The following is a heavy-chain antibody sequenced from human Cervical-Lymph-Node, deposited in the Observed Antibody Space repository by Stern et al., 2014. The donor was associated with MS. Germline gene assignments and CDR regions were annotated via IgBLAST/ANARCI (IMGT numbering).Heavy chain of an antibody. CDR1: GDTFTSFA. V-gene: IGHV1-3*01. J-gene: IGHJ4*02. Sequence: VQLVESGAEVKKPGASVKIACEASGDTFTSFAFHWVRQTPGQRLEWLGWIIAGSGDTRYSQRFQDRVTITRDTSANTVYMEISGLKPEDTAIYYCARAFYGSQFGYWGQGTLVTVSS. CDR3: ARAFYGSQFGY. CDR2: IIAGSGDT. D-gene: IGHD6-19*01.